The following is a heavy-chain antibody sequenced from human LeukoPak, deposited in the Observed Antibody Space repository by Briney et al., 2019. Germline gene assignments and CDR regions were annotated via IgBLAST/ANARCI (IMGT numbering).Heavy chain of an antibody. Sequence: SETLSLTCAVSGYSISSGYYWGWIRPPPGKGLEWIGSIYHSGSTYYNQSLKSRVTISVDTSKNHFSLKLSSVTAADTAVYYCATEGYCSSTSCSPFDYWGQGTLVTVSS. CDR1: GYSISSGYY. CDR3: ATEGYCSSTSCSPFDY. D-gene: IGHD2-2*01. V-gene: IGHV4-38-2*02. CDR2: IYHSGST. J-gene: IGHJ4*02.